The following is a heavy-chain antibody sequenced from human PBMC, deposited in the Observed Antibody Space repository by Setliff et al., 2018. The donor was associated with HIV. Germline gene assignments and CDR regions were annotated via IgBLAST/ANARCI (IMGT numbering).Heavy chain of an antibody. CDR3: ARGPDVRTGESAFDI. Sequence: SETLSLTCTVSGASIISHYYSWIRQPPGKGLEWIGYIYNRDFTTYNPSLKSRVTMSVDTSNSHFSLKLASVTAADTAVYYCARGPDVRTGESAFDIWGQGTTVTVSS. J-gene: IGHJ3*02. CDR1: GASIISHY. CDR2: IYNRDFT. V-gene: IGHV4-4*08.